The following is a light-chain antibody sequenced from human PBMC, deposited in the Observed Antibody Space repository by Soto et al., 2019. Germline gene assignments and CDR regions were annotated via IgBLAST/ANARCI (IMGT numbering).Light chain of an antibody. V-gene: IGKV1-39*01. Sequence: DIQLTQSPLSLSASVGDRVTITCRASQSITTYLNWYQQKPGRAPKLLIYGASTLQSGVPSTFSGSGSETDFTLTVSSLQPEDFATYYCQQSYTTPYTFGQGTKVDIK. CDR3: QQSYTTPYT. CDR1: QSITTY. J-gene: IGKJ2*01. CDR2: GAS.